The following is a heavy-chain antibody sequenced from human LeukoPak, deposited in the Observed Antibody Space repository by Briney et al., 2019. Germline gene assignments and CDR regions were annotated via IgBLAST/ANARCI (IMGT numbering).Heavy chain of an antibody. D-gene: IGHD2-8*01. CDR2: ITGGGST. Sequence: GGSLRLSCAASGFTFSNSAMNWVRQAPGEGLEWVSTITGGGSTYYADSVKGRFTISRDNSKNTLYLQMNSLRAEDTAVYYCARDRGPNRGAFDIWGQGTMVTVSS. V-gene: IGHV3-23*01. CDR1: GFTFSNSA. J-gene: IGHJ3*02. CDR3: ARDRGPNRGAFDI.